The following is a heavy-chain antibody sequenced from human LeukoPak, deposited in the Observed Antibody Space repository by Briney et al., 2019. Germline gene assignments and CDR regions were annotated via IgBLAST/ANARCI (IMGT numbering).Heavy chain of an antibody. V-gene: IGHV3-21*01. CDR3: ARDLFLEEGVVVFDY. CDR2: ISSSSSYI. Sequence: GGSLRLSCAASGFTFSSYSMNWVRQAPGKGLEWVSSISSSSSYIYYADSVKGRFTISRDNAKNSLYLQMNSLRAEDTAVYYCARDLFLEEGVVVFDYWGQGTLVTVSP. D-gene: IGHD2-15*01. J-gene: IGHJ4*02. CDR1: GFTFSSYS.